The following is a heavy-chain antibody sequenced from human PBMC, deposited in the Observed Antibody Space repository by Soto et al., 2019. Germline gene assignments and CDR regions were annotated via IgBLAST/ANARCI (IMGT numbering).Heavy chain of an antibody. V-gene: IGHV1-8*01. CDR2: MNPNSGNT. CDR1: GYTFTSYD. J-gene: IGHJ4*02. Sequence: GASVKVSCKTSGYTFTSYDINWVRQATGQGLEWMGWMNPNSGNTGYAQKFQGRVTMTRNTSISTAYMELSSLRSEDTAVYYCARVWFGELLLYYFDYWGQGTLVTVSS. D-gene: IGHD3-10*01. CDR3: ARVWFGELLLYYFDY.